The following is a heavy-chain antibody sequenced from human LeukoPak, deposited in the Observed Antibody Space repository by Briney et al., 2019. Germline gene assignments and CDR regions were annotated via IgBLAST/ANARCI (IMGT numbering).Heavy chain of an antibody. D-gene: IGHD3-10*01. J-gene: IGHJ5*02. CDR3: ARPGSPRGGVRGGNWFDP. CDR1: GFTFSSYS. CDR2: ISGNGGII. V-gene: IGHV3-64*01. Sequence: PGGSLRLSCAASGFTFSSYSMHWVRQAPGKGLEYLSAISGNGGIIYYANSVKGRFTISRDNAKNSLYLQMNSLRAEDTAVYYCARPGSPRGGVRGGNWFDPWGQGTLVTVSS.